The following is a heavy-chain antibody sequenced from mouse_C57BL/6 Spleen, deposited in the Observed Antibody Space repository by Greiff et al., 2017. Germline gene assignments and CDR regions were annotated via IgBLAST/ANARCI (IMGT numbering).Heavy chain of an antibody. Sequence: QVQLKESGPELVKPGASVKISCKASGYAFSSSWMNWVKQRPGKGLEWIGRIYPGDGDTNYNVKFKGKATLTADKSSSTAYMQLSSLTSEDSAVYFCAAHYGSSPMDYWGQGTSVTVAS. D-gene: IGHD1-1*01. CDR3: AAHYGSSPMDY. CDR1: GYAFSSSW. CDR2: IYPGDGDT. V-gene: IGHV1-82*01. J-gene: IGHJ4*01.